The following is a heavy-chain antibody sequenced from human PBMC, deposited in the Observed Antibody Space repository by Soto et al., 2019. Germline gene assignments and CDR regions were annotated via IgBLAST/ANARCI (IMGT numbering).Heavy chain of an antibody. CDR1: GGSISARHTY. CDR2: FYDSGST. V-gene: IGHV4-39*01. CDR3: ARAPDS. Sequence: SETLSLTCTVSGGSISARHTYCGWIRQPPGKGLEWIGSFYDSGSTYYNPSLKSRVYISVDSSKNQFSLMLASLTAADTAVYYCARAPDSWGQGTLVTVSS. J-gene: IGHJ4*02.